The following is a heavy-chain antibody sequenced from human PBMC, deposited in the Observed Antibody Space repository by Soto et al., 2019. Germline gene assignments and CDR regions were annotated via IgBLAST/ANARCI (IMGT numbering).Heavy chain of an antibody. V-gene: IGHV3-33*01. J-gene: IGHJ4*02. CDR1: GYTFTKYG. Sequence: AGGSLRLSCVASGYTFTKYGLHWIRQAPGKGLEWAAVIWYDGSIEHYADSVKGRFAISRDNSKNTVYLQMNSLSAEDTADYYCARDLLATSGPGDYWGQGTLVTVSS. CDR2: IWYDGSIE. D-gene: IGHD3-3*02. CDR3: ARDLLATSGPGDY.